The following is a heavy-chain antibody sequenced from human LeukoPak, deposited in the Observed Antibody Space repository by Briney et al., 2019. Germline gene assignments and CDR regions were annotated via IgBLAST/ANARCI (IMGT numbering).Heavy chain of an antibody. CDR1: GGTFSSYA. Sequence: SVKVSCKASGGTFSSYAISWVRQAPGQGLEWMGGIIPIFGTANYAQKFQGRVTITADKSTSTAYMELSSLRSEDTAVYYCARAGRFDSGHAWFDPWGQGTLVTVS. J-gene: IGHJ5*02. CDR2: IIPIFGTA. D-gene: IGHD5-12*01. CDR3: ARAGRFDSGHAWFDP. V-gene: IGHV1-69*06.